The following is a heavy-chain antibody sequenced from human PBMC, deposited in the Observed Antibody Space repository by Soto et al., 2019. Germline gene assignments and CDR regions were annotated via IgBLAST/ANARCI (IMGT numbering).Heavy chain of an antibody. Sequence: QVQLQESGPGLVQPSETLSLTCTVSGGSISSYYWSWIRQPPGKGLEWIGYIYYSGSTNYNPSLKSLVTISVDTSKIQFSLQLSSVTAAATAVYYCARHFPAVLMVYAHKIYFDYGGQGTMVTVSS. CDR1: GGSISSYY. CDR2: IYYSGST. D-gene: IGHD2-8*01. V-gene: IGHV4-59*08. J-gene: IGHJ4*02. CDR3: ARHFPAVLMVYAHKIYFDY.